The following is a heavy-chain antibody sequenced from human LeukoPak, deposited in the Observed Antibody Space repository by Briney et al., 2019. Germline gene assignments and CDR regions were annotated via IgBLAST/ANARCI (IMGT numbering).Heavy chain of an antibody. D-gene: IGHD3-22*01. Sequence: PGGSLRLSCAASEFIFSSYWMSWVRQAPGKGLEWVANIKQDGSEEYYVDSVKGRFTISRDNAKNSLYLQMNSLRAEDTAVYYCAREGSGYYTDYWGQGTLVTVSS. J-gene: IGHJ4*02. CDR2: IKQDGSEE. CDR3: AREGSGYYTDY. V-gene: IGHV3-7*05. CDR1: EFIFSSYW.